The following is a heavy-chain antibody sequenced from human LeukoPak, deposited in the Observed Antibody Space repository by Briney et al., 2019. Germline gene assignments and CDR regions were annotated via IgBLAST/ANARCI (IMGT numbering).Heavy chain of an antibody. CDR1: GNSVSSNSAA. J-gene: IGHJ4*02. Sequence: SQTLSLTCAISGNSVSSNSAAWNWIRQSPSRGLEWLGRTYYRSKWYNDYAVSVKSRITINPDTSKNQFSLQLNSVTPEDTAVYYCARDPIGIAAGVRDYYFDYWGQGTLVTVSS. V-gene: IGHV6-1*01. CDR2: TYYRSKWYN. D-gene: IGHD6-13*01. CDR3: ARDPIGIAAGVRDYYFDY.